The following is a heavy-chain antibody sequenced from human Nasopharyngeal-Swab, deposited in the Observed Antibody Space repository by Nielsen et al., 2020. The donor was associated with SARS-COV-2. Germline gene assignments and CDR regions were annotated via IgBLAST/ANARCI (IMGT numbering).Heavy chain of an antibody. CDR1: GFTFSSYA. J-gene: IGHJ6*02. D-gene: IGHD7-27*01. CDR3: ARALWGSYYYGMDV. CDR2: ISYDGSNK. Sequence: GESVKISCAASGFTFSSYAMHWVRQAPGKGLEWVAVISYDGSNKYYADSVKGRFTISRDNSKNTLYLQMNSLRAEDTAVYYCARALWGSYYYGMDVWGQGTTVTVSS. V-gene: IGHV3-30*04.